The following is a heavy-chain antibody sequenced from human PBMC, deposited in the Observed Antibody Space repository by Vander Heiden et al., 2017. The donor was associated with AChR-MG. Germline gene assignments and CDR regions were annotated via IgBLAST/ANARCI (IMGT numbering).Heavy chain of an antibody. CDR3: ARSIAARRYYYYYGMDV. Sequence: QVTLRESGPALVKPTQTLTLTCTFSGFPLSTSGMCVSWIRQPPGKALEWLALIDWDDDKYYSTSLKTRLTISKDTSKNQVVLTMTNMDPVDTATYYCARSIAARRYYYYYGMDVWGQGTTVTVSS. CDR1: GFPLSTSGMC. CDR2: IDWDDDK. V-gene: IGHV2-70*01. D-gene: IGHD6-6*01. J-gene: IGHJ6*02.